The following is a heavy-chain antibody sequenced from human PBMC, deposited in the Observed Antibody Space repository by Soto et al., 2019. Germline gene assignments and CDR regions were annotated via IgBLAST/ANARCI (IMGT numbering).Heavy chain of an antibody. V-gene: IGHV4-31*03. J-gene: IGHJ4*02. CDR1: GGSISSEGYY. D-gene: IGHD5-18*01. CDR3: ARGRGYSYGPYYFDY. Sequence: SLTCTVSGGSISSEGYYWSWFRQLPGKGLEWIGDIYYSGTTYHNPSLRSRLTISGDASKNQFSLKLSSVTAADTALYYCARGRGYSYGPYYFDYWGQGTLVTVSS. CDR2: IYYSGTT.